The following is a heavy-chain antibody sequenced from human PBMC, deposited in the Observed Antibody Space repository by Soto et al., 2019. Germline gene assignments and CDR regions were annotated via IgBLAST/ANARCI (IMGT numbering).Heavy chain of an antibody. CDR3: ARDVYSGSGDAFDI. J-gene: IGHJ3*02. CDR1: GYTFHIYG. Sequence: ASVKVSCKTSGYTFHIYGITWVRQAPRRGLEWMGWISTYTGKTDYAQNLQGRVTMTTDTSTGTAYLELRSLRSDDTAVYYCARDVYSGSGDAFDIWGQGTMVTVSS. V-gene: IGHV1-18*01. CDR2: ISTYTGKT. D-gene: IGHD6-6*01.